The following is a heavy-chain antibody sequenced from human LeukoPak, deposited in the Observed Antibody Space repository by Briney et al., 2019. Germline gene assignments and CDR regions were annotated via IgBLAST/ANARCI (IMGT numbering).Heavy chain of an antibody. CDR2: ISTTSDYI. D-gene: IGHD6-13*01. Sequence: PGGSLRLSCAASGFTFSGYSMNWVRQAPGKGLEWVSSISTTSDYIHYADSLKGRVAISRDNAKNSLYLQMNSLRAEDTAIYYCARGGIYSQGFDNWGQGSLVTVSS. V-gene: IGHV3-21*01. CDR3: ARGGIYSQGFDN. CDR1: GFTFSGYS. J-gene: IGHJ4*02.